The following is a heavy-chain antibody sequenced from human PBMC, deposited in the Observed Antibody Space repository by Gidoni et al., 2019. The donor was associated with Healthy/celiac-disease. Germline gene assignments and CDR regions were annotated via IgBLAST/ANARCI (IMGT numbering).Heavy chain of an antibody. V-gene: IGHV3-21*01. D-gene: IGHD3-10*01. CDR1: GFTFSSYS. Sequence: AASGFTFSSYSMNWVRQAPGKGLEWVSSISSSSSYIYYADSVKGRFTISRDNAKNSLYLQMNSLRAEDTAVYYCARDRSTMVRGAYPSYFDYWGQGTLVTVSS. J-gene: IGHJ4*02. CDR2: ISSSSSYI. CDR3: ARDRSTMVRGAYPSYFDY.